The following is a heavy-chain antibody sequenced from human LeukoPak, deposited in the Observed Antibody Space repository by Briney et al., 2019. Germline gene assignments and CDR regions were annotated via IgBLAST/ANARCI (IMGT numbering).Heavy chain of an antibody. Sequence: GGSLRLSCEASGFTFSSYAMSWVRQAPEKGLEWVSTISGSGGGTYYADSVKGRFTISSDDSKNTLYLQMNSLRAEDTAVYYCVKDLGRYRNNCFDYWGQGTLVTVSS. D-gene: IGHD1-26*01. J-gene: IGHJ4*02. CDR1: GFTFSSYA. CDR2: ISGSGGGT. CDR3: VKDLGRYRNNCFDY. V-gene: IGHV3-23*01.